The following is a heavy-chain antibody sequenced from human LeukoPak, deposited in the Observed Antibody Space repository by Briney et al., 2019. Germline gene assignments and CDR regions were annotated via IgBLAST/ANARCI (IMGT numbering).Heavy chain of an antibody. D-gene: IGHD7-27*01. CDR3: SKGRTGNSYYFDH. CDR2: ISWNSGSI. V-gene: IGHV3-9*01. J-gene: IGHJ4*02. Sequence: PGGSLRLSCVASGFTFDDYAMHWVRQAPGKGLEWVSGISWNSGSIGYADSVKGRFTISRDNAKNSLYLQMNSLRAEDTALYYWSKGRTGNSYYFDHWGQGTLVTVSS. CDR1: GFTFDDYA.